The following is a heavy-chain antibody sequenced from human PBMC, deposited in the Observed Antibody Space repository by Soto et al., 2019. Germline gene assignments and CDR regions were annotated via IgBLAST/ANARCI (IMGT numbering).Heavy chain of an antibody. J-gene: IGHJ5*02. CDR1: GGNSSSRGFH. Sequence: SLTMSLPSTVLGGNSSSRGFHCVRNRKPPGKGLDFIGSMYYSGTTYYNPSLKNRITISVDTSKNQFSLKLISVTAADTAVYYCAVVDSTGNWFDPWGQGALVTVSS. CDR2: MYYSGTT. D-gene: IGHD3-22*01. V-gene: IGHV4-39*01. CDR3: AVVDSTGNWFDP.